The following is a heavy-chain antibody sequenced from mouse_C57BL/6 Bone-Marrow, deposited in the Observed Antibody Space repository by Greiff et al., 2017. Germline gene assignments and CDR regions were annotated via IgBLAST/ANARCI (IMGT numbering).Heavy chain of an antibody. V-gene: IGHV3-6*01. D-gene: IGHD1-1*01. Sequence: DVQLQESGPGLVKPSQSLSLTCSVTGYSITSGYYWNWIRQFPGNKLEWMGYISYDGSNNYNPSLKNRISITRDPSKNQFFLKLNSVTTEDTATYYCARGGITTVVDFDYWGQGTTLTVSS. CDR2: ISYDGSN. CDR3: ARGGITTVVDFDY. J-gene: IGHJ2*01. CDR1: GYSITSGYY.